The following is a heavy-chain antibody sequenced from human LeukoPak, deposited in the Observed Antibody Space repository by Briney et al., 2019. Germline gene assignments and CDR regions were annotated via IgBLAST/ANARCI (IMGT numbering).Heavy chain of an antibody. Sequence: GASVKVSRKASGDTFTNYYIHWVRRAPGQGLEWMGIINPLGGSTSYAPKFQGRVTMTRDTSTSTVYMELSSLKSEDTAMYYCARDHNFRDYYDSSGHLNWLDPWGQGTLVTVSS. CDR1: GDTFTNYY. J-gene: IGHJ5*02. D-gene: IGHD3-22*01. CDR2: INPLGGST. CDR3: ARDHNFRDYYDSSGHLNWLDP. V-gene: IGHV1-46*01.